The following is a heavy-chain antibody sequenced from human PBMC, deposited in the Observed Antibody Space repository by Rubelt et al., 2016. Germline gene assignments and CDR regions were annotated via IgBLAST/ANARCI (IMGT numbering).Heavy chain of an antibody. Sequence: GGVVQPGRSLRLSCAASGFTFSSYGMHWVRQAPGKGLAWVAVIWYDGSNKYYADSVKGRFTISRDNSKNTLYLQMNSLRAEDTAVYYCARGGMGGSTGYFDYWGQGTLVTVSS. J-gene: IGHJ4*02. D-gene: IGHD1-26*01. CDR1: GFTFSSYG. V-gene: IGHV3-33*01. CDR3: ARGGMGGSTGYFDY. CDR2: IWYDGSNK.